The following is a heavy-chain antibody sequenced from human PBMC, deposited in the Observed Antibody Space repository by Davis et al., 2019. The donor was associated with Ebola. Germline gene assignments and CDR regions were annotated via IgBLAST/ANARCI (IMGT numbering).Heavy chain of an antibody. CDR1: GGSISSSSYY. Sequence: MPSETLSLTCTVSGGSISSSSYYWTWIRQSPEKGLEWIGNIYYSGSTYYNPSLKSRLSMSVDRAKDQFSLHLSSVTAADTAVYYCARHIRGYGLIFNYGVDVWGQGTTVTVS. CDR2: IYYSGST. D-gene: IGHD3-3*02. J-gene: IGHJ6*02. CDR3: ARHIRGYGLIFNYGVDV. V-gene: IGHV4-39*01.